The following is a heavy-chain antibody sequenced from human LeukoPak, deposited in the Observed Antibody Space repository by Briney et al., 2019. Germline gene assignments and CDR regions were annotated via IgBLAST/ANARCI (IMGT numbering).Heavy chain of an antibody. V-gene: IGHV6-1*01. CDR2: TYYRSKWFI. D-gene: IGHD6-19*01. CDR1: GDSVSSNSAA. J-gene: IGHJ4*02. Sequence: SQTFSLTCGISGDSVSSNSAAWNWIRQSPSRGLESLGRTYYRSKWFINYAPSVKSRIIINPDTPKNQVSLQLNSVTPEDTAVYYCTRSDCSSGRCPGFDNWGQGTLVTVSS. CDR3: TRSDCSSGRCPGFDN.